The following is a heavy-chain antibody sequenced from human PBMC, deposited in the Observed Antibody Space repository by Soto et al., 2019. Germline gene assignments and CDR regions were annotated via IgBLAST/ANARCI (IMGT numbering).Heavy chain of an antibody. CDR1: GGSISSGGYY. J-gene: IGHJ6*02. V-gene: IGHV4-31*11. Sequence: QVQLQESGPGLVKPSQTLSLTCAVSGGSISSGGYYWSWIRQHSGKGLEWIGYIYYIGSTYYNPSLKSRVTISVDTSKNQFSLKLSSVTAADTAVYYCARDLRFGDSYGMDVWGQGTTVTVSS. CDR3: ARDLRFGDSYGMDV. CDR2: IYYIGST. D-gene: IGHD3-10*01.